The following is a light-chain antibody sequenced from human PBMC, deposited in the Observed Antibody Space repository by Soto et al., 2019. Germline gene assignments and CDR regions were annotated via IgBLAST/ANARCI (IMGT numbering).Light chain of an antibody. Sequence: AIQMTQCPSSLSASVGDRVTITCRATQGITNDSGCYQQKPGKAPKLLIYAASSLQRGVTSRFSGSGSGTHFTLTISSLQPEDFETSYCLKDYPYPLTFGGGTKVDIK. V-gene: IGKV1-6*01. CDR3: LKDYPYPLT. CDR1: QGITND. J-gene: IGKJ4*01. CDR2: AAS.